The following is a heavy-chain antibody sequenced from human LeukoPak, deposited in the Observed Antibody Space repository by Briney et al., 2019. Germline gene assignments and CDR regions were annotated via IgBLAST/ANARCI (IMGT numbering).Heavy chain of an antibody. J-gene: IGHJ5*02. V-gene: IGHV4-38-2*01. CDR3: ATRIAAAGTDH. D-gene: IGHD6-13*01. CDR1: GYTVGSGYY. Sequence: SGTLSLTCSVSGYTVGSGYYWGWIRQPPGKGLEWIGSIYHGGNTNYNLSLKSRVTISVDTSKNQLSLKLSSVTAADTAVYYCATRIAAAGTDHWGQGTLVTVSS. CDR2: IYHGGNT.